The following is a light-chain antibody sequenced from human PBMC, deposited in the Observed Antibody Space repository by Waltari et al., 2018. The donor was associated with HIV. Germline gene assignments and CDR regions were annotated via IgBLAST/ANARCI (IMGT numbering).Light chain of an antibody. CDR1: NIGSNT. V-gene: IGLV3-21*02. CDR2: ADS. Sequence: SYVLTQPPSVSVAPGQTARITCGGNNIGSNTVHWYQQSPGQAPVLVVHADSDRPSGIAGRCSGSNSGNTATLTISRVEAGDEADYYCQVWDSRSDHPVLGGGTRLTVL. J-gene: IGLJ3*02. CDR3: QVWDSRSDHPV.